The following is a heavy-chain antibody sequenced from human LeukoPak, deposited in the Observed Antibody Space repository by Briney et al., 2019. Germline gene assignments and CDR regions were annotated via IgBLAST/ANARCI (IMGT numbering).Heavy chain of an antibody. V-gene: IGHV3-33*01. D-gene: IGHD2-2*01. CDR1: GFTFSSYG. J-gene: IGHJ5*02. Sequence: KPGRSLRLSCAASGFTFSSYGMHWVRQAPGKGLEWVAVIWYVGSNKYYADSVKGRFTISRDNSKNTLYLQMNSLRAEDTAVYYCARDRRYCSSTSCYQYWFDPWGQGTLVTVSS. CDR2: IWYVGSNK. CDR3: ARDRRYCSSTSCYQYWFDP.